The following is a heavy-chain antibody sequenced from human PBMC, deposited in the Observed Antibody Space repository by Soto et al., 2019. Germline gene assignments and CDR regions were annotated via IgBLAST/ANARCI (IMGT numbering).Heavy chain of an antibody. D-gene: IGHD3-10*01. CDR1: GYSFTVYW. Sequence: GESLKISCKGSGYSFTVYWIGWVRQMPGKGLEWMGIIYPGDSDTRYSPSFQGQVTISADKSISTAYLQWSSLKASDTAMYYCAXLLRGVIITPGIGWFDPWGQGTLVTVSS. CDR2: IYPGDSDT. CDR3: AXLLRGVIITPGIGWFDP. V-gene: IGHV5-51*01. J-gene: IGHJ5*02.